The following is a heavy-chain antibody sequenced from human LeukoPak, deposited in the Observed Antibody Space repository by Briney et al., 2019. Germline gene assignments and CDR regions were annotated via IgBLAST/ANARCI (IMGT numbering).Heavy chain of an antibody. CDR3: ARGVGGCSSSWYCLYYYYYMDV. CDR2: ISSSGSTI. D-gene: IGHD6-13*01. V-gene: IGHV3-11*01. CDR1: GFTFSDYY. J-gene: IGHJ6*03. Sequence: PGGSLRLSCAASGFTFSDYYMSWIRQAPGKGLEWVSYISSSGSTIYYADSVKGRFTISRDNAKNSLYLQMNSLRSEDTAVYYCARGVGGCSSSWYCLYYYYYMDVWGKGTTVTISS.